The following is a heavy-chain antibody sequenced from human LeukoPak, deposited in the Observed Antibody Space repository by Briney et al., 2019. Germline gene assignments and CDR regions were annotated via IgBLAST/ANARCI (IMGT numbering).Heavy chain of an antibody. J-gene: IGHJ5*02. V-gene: IGHV1-24*01. Sequence: ASVKVSCKASGYTFTGYYMHWVRQAPGQGLEWMGGFDPEDGETIYAQKFQGRVTMTEDTSTDTAYMELSSLRSEDTAVYYCATVDGDGYNSWGQGTLVTVSS. D-gene: IGHD5-24*01. CDR3: ATVDGDGYNS. CDR1: GYTFTGYY. CDR2: FDPEDGET.